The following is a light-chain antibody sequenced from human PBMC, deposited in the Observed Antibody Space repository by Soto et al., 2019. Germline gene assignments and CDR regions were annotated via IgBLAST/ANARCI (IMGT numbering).Light chain of an antibody. CDR1: SSDVGGYNY. CDR2: EVS. CDR3: SSYTSSFYV. Sequence: QSVLTQPASVSGSPGQSITISCTGTSSDVGGYNYVSWYQQHPDKAPKLMIYEVSNRPSGVSNRFSGSKSGNTASLTISGLQAEDEADYYCSSYTSSFYVFGTGTKLTVL. J-gene: IGLJ1*01. V-gene: IGLV2-14*01.